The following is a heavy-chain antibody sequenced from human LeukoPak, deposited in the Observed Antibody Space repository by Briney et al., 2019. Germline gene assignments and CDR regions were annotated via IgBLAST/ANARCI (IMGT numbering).Heavy chain of an antibody. D-gene: IGHD3-10*01. CDR1: GFTFSSYA. CDR3: ARDRGGIHYFDY. V-gene: IGHV3-23*01. J-gene: IGHJ4*02. Sequence: GGSLRLSCAVSGFTFSSYAMSWVRQAPGKGLEWVSGISGSGYTFYAASVKGRFTISRDNSMNTLYLQMNTLRAEDTGVYFCARDRGGIHYFDYWGQGTLVTVSS. CDR2: ISGSGYT.